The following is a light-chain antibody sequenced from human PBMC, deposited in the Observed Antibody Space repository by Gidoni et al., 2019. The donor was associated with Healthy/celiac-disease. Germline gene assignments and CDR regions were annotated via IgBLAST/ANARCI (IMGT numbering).Light chain of an antibody. J-gene: IGKJ2*01. CDR3: QQYYSTPYT. V-gene: IGKV4-1*01. Sequence: DLVMTQSPDSLAVSLGERATINCKSSQSVLYSSNNKNYLAWYQKKPGQPPKLLIYWASTRESGVPDRFSGSGSGTDFTLTISSLQAEDVAVYYCQQYYSTPYTFGQGTKLEIK. CDR2: WAS. CDR1: QSVLYSSNNKNY.